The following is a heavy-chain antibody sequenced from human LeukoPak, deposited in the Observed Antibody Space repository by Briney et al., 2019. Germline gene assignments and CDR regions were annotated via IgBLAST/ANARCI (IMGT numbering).Heavy chain of an antibody. D-gene: IGHD1-26*01. CDR2: ISGSGGGT. CDR3: AKDLGRYRNNFFDY. V-gene: IGHV3-23*01. CDR1: GVTLFSIA. J-gene: IGHJ4*02. Sequence: VQPWGGLRLFCAAPGVTLFSIALSWGRQAPNKGLEGGSTISGSGGGTYYADSVKGRFTISRDDSKNTLYLQMNSLRADDTAVYYCAKDLGRYRNNFFDYWGQGNLVTVSS.